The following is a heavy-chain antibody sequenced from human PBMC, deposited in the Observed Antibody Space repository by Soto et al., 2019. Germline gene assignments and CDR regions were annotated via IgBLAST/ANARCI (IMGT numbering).Heavy chain of an antibody. CDR2: ISWSGFT. V-gene: IGHV4-31*03. J-gene: IGHJ3*01. CDR3: ARDLEGTVTSRGAFGV. CDR1: GGSIRNDNFY. D-gene: IGHD4-4*01. Sequence: QVQLQESGQRLVKPSQTLSLTCTVSGGSIRNDNFYWSYLRQRPGEGLEWIGDISWSGFTFYHPSLQSRLVLSLDPPNNQLSLILNSVTAADTAVYYCARDLEGTVTSRGAFGVWGRGTLVTVSS.